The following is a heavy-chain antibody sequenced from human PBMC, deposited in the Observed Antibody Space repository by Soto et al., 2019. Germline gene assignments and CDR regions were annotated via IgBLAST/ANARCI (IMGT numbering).Heavy chain of an antibody. V-gene: IGHV1-2*02. J-gene: IGHJ4*02. Sequence: ASVKVSCKASGYTFTVYYMHWVRQAPGQGLEWMGWINPKSGGTMYPQKFQGRVTMTWDTSISTAYMALTRLRSDDTAVYYCARDLAKGGGSAGFDYWGQGTLVTVFS. D-gene: IGHD1-26*01. CDR2: INPKSGGT. CDR1: GYTFTVYY. CDR3: ARDLAKGGGSAGFDY.